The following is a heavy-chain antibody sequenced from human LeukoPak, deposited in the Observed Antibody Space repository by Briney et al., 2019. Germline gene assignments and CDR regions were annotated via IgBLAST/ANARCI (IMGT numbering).Heavy chain of an antibody. CDR3: ARGGRGPDAFDI. CDR1: GVSISSYY. J-gene: IGHJ3*02. CDR2: IYYSGST. D-gene: IGHD3-10*01. Sequence: SETLSLTCTVSGVSISSYYWSWIRQPPGKGLEWMGYIYYSGSTNYNPSLKSRVTLSVDTSKNQFSLKLSSGTAADTAVYYCARGGRGPDAFDIWGEGTMVTVSS. V-gene: IGHV4-59*01.